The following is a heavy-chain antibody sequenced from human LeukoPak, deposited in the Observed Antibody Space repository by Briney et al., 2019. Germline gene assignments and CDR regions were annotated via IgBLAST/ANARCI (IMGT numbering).Heavy chain of an antibody. CDR2: IYPGDSDT. CDR1: GYSFTSYW. Sequence: NLGESLKISCKGSGYSFTSYWIGWVRQMPGKGLEWMGIIYPGDSDTRYSPSFQGQVTISADKSISTAYLQWSSLKASDTAMYYCARGYYYDSSGYYVAGWLDPWGQGTLVTVSS. V-gene: IGHV5-51*01. CDR3: ARGYYYDSSGYYVAGWLDP. J-gene: IGHJ5*02. D-gene: IGHD3-22*01.